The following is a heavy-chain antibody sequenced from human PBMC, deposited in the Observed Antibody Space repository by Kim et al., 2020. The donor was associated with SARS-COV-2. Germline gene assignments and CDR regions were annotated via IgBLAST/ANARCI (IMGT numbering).Heavy chain of an antibody. D-gene: IGHD2-8*01. Sequence: GGSLRLSCAASGFDFNAYAMYWVRQGPGKGLEWVSGITWNSGKMAYADSVKGRFIISRDNGKNSLYLQMNSLRVEDTALYYCARANLGCSNGRCVTDLAEEFQYWGQGTLVTVSS. CDR1: GFDFNAYA. CDR3: ARANLGCSNGRCVTDLAEEFQY. J-gene: IGHJ1*01. CDR2: ITWNSGKM. V-gene: IGHV3-9*01.